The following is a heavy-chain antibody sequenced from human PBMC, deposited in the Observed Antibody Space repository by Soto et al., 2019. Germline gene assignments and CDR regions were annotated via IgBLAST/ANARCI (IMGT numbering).Heavy chain of an antibody. D-gene: IGHD3-9*01. CDR3: ARDQNRGLILTGYGDGNDAFDI. CDR1: GYTFTSYY. V-gene: IGHV1-46*03. Sequence: ASVKVSCKASGYTFTSYYMHWVRQAPGQGLEWMGIIKPSGGSTSYAQKFQGRVTMTRDTSTSTVYMELSSLRSEGTAVYYCARDQNRGLILTGYGDGNDAFDIWGQGTMVTVSS. CDR2: IKPSGGST. J-gene: IGHJ3*02.